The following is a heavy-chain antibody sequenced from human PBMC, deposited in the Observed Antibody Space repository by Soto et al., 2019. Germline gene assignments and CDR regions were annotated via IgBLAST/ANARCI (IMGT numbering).Heavy chain of an antibody. D-gene: IGHD3-10*01. CDR1: GGSISSSSYY. V-gene: IGHV4-39*01. Sequence: QLQLQESGPGLVKPSETLSLTCTVSGGSISSSSYYWGWIRQPPGKGLEWIGSIYYGGSTYYNPSLKSRVTISVDTSKNQFSLKLSSVTAADTAVYYCARLNGITMVRGVNPYYYYGMDVWGQGTTVTVSS. CDR3: ARLNGITMVRGVNPYYYYGMDV. J-gene: IGHJ6*02. CDR2: IYYGGST.